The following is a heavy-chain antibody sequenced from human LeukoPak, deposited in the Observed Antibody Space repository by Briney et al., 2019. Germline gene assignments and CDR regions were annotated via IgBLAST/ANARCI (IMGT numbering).Heavy chain of an antibody. Sequence: ASVKVSCKASGYTFTGYYMHWVRQAPRQGLEWMGWINPNSGGTNYAQKFQGRVTMTRDTSISTAYMELSRLRSDDTAVYYCARGDRIAVAGTVPDYWGQGTLVTVSS. CDR1: GYTFTGYY. CDR2: INPNSGGT. D-gene: IGHD6-19*01. CDR3: ARGDRIAVAGTVPDY. J-gene: IGHJ4*02. V-gene: IGHV1-2*02.